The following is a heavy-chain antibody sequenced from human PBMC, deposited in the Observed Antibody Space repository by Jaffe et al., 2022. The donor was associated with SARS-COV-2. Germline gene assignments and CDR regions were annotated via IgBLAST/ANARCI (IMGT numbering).Heavy chain of an antibody. J-gene: IGHJ4*02. CDR1: GFTVSSNH. CDR2: IYSGGST. CDR3: AGASATSSSPQAGGDY. Sequence: EVQLVESGGGLIQPGGSLRLSCAASGFTVSSNHMSWVRQAPGKGLEWVSVIYSGGSTYYVDSVKGRFTLSRDISKNTLYLQMNSLRAEDTAVYYCAGASATSSSPQAGGDYWGQGTLVTVSS. D-gene: IGHD2-2*01. V-gene: IGHV3-53*01.